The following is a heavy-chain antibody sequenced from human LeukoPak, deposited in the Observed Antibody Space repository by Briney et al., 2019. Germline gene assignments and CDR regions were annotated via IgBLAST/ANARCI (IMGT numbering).Heavy chain of an antibody. D-gene: IGHD6-13*01. CDR3: AREVWHQPDY. CDR1: GFTFNTYA. J-gene: IGHJ4*02. CDR2: ISASGGST. Sequence: PGGSLRLSCAASGFTFNTYAMSWVRQAPGKGPEWVSGISASGGSTYYADSVKGRFTISRDNAKNSLYLQMNSLRAEDTAVYYCAREVWHQPDYWGQGSLVTVSS. V-gene: IGHV3-23*01.